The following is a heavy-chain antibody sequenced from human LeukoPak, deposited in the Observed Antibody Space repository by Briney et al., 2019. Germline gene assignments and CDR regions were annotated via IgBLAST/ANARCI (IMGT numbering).Heavy chain of an antibody. V-gene: IGHV3-53*01. CDR1: GFSVSGDY. D-gene: IGHD4-17*01. Sequence: PGGSLRLSRAVSGFSVSGDYVSWVRQAPGKGPDWVAIIYSSGETHYANSVKGRFTISRDNSENMLYFQMTSLRPEDTAVYYCARVRGDYARGMNGLDVWGKGTMVTVSS. CDR3: ARVRGDYARGMNGLDV. J-gene: IGHJ6*04. CDR2: IYSSGET.